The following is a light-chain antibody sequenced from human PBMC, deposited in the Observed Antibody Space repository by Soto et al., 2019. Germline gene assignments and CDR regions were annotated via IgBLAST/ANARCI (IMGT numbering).Light chain of an antibody. CDR1: QSISSW. J-gene: IGKJ2*01. CDR2: KAS. V-gene: IGKV1-5*03. CDR3: QQYNSYSST. Sequence: DIQMTQSPSTLSASVGDRVTITCRASQSISSWLAWYQQKPGKAPKLLIYKASSLESGVPSRFSGSGSGTEFTLTISSLQSDDFSTYYCQQYNSYSSTFGHGTKLEI.